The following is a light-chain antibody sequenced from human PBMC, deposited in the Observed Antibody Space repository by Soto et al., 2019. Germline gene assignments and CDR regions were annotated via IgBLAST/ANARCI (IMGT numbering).Light chain of an antibody. J-gene: IGKJ1*01. Sequence: DIVLTHSLATLSVSLGKRASLFCRAGQSVSSNLAWYQQKPVQAPRHPIYGASTRATGIPARFSGSGSGTDFTLTISSLQSEDFAVYYCQQYNNWPPTWTFGQGTKVDIK. CDR3: QQYNNWPPTWT. CDR2: GAS. CDR1: QSVSSN. V-gene: IGKV3-15*01.